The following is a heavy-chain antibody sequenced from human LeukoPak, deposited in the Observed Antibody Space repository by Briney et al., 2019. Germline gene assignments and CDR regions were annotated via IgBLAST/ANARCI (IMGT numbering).Heavy chain of an antibody. CDR3: ARIQLWPLHYFDY. Sequence: SETLPLTCAVYGGSFSDYYWSWIRQPPAKGLEWIGEINHSGDTKYNPSLKSRVTISVDTSKNQFSLKVSSVTAADTAVYYCARIQLWPLHYFDYWGQGTLVTVSS. CDR2: INHSGDT. CDR1: GGSFSDYY. D-gene: IGHD5-18*01. V-gene: IGHV4-34*01. J-gene: IGHJ4*02.